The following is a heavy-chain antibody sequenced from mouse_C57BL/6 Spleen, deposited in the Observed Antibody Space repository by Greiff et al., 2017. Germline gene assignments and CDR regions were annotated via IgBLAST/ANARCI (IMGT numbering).Heavy chain of an antibody. J-gene: IGHJ1*03. D-gene: IGHD2-2*01. Sequence: DVHLVESGGDLVKPGGSLKLSCAASGFTFSSYGMSWVRQTPDKRLEWVATISSGGSYTYYPDSVKGRFTISRDNAKNTLYLQMSSLKSEDTAMYYCARHSRDGYEGDWYFDVWGTGTTVTVSS. V-gene: IGHV5-6*01. CDR2: ISSGGSYT. CDR3: ARHSRDGYEGDWYFDV. CDR1: GFTFSSYG.